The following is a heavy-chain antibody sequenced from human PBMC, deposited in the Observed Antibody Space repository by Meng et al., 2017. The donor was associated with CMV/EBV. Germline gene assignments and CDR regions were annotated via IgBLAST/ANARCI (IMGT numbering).Heavy chain of an antibody. J-gene: IGHJ5*02. V-gene: IGHV4-39*07. CDR3: ARGVVTMIVVYDP. D-gene: IGHD3-22*01. CDR1: GGSISSSSYY. CDR2: IYYSGST. Sequence: LQLPESGPGLVKPSETLSLTCTVSGGSISSSSYYWGWIRQPPGKGLEWIGSIYYSGSTYYNPSLKSRVTISVDTSKNQFSLKLSSVTAADTAVYYCARGVVTMIVVYDPWGQGTLVTVSS.